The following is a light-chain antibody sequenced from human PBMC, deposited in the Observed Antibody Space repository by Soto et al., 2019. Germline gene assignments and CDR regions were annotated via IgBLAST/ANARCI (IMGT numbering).Light chain of an antibody. CDR2: DAS. Sequence: EIVLTQSPATLSLSPGERATLSCRASESVSSYVGWYQQKPGQAPRLLIYDASNRATGIPARFSGSGSGTDFTLTISSLEPEDFAVYYCQQYGSSRGAFGQGTKVEIK. CDR1: ESVSSY. V-gene: IGKV3-11*01. CDR3: QQYGSSRGA. J-gene: IGKJ1*01.